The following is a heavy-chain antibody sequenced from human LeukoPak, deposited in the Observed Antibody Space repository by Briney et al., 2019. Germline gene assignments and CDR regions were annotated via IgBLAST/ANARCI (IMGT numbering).Heavy chain of an antibody. CDR3: ARQGLEYYDGSGPPGYFDY. CDR2: IYYSGST. D-gene: IGHD3-22*01. V-gene: IGHV4-39*01. Sequence: SETLSLTCTVSGGSISSSSYYWGWIRQPPGKGLEWIGSIYYSGSTYYNPSLKSRVTISVDTSKNQFSLKLSSVTAADTAVYYCARQGLEYYDGSGPPGYFDYWGQGTLVTVSS. J-gene: IGHJ4*02. CDR1: GGSISSSSYY.